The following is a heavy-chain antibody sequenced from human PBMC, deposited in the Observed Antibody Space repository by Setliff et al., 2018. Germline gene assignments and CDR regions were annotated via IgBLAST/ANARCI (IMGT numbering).Heavy chain of an antibody. D-gene: IGHD3-3*01. Sequence: GASVKVSCKASGYTFTAYYIHWLRQAPGQGLEWMGRINPNSGGTNYAQKFQGRVTMTRDTSISTAYMELSRLRTDDTAVYFCARSSWTDYYGIDYWGQGTLVTVSS. V-gene: IGHV1-2*06. J-gene: IGHJ4*02. CDR3: ARSSWTDYYGIDY. CDR2: INPNSGGT. CDR1: GYTFTAYY.